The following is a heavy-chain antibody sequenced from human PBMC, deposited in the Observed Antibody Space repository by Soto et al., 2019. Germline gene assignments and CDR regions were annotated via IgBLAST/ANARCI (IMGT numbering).Heavy chain of an antibody. V-gene: IGHV1-69*01. CDR2: FIPIFGTA. CDR1: GGTFSSYA. D-gene: IGHD2-15*01. J-gene: IGHJ4*02. Sequence: QVQLVQSGAEVKKPGSSVKVSCKASGGTFSSYAISWVRQAPGQGLEWMGGFIPIFGTANYAQKFQGRVTITADHSTSTAYMELSSLRSEDTAVYYCAKPRSNDCSCGSCSYYFDYWGQGTLVTVSS. CDR3: AKPRSNDCSCGSCSYYFDY.